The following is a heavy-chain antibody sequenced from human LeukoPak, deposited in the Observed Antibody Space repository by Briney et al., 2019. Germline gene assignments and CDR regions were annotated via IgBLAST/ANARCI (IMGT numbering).Heavy chain of an antibody. D-gene: IGHD3-22*01. CDR1: GFTFSSYG. CDR3: ARDNYDSSTPYYFDY. J-gene: IGHJ4*02. CDR2: IRYDGSNK. V-gene: IGHV3-30*02. Sequence: GGSLRLSCAASGFTFSSYGMHWVRQAPGKGLEWVAFIRYDGSNKYYADSVKGRFTISRDNSKNTLYLQMNSLRAEDTAVYYCARDNYDSSTPYYFDYWGQGTLVTVSS.